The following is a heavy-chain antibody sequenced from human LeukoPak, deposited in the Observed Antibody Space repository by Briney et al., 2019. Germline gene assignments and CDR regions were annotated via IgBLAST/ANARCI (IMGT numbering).Heavy chain of an antibody. CDR1: AFSFRSYY. V-gene: IGHV3-74*01. CDR2: INNDESST. J-gene: IGHJ4*02. Sequence: PSESLSLSCAASAFSFRSYYMHCVSQPPAKGLVWVLRINNDESSTGYEHSVKGRFTISRDNAKNTLYLQMTSLRGEDTAVYYYARESPGGYDNFDNWGQGTLVTVSS. D-gene: IGHD5-12*01. CDR3: ARESPGGYDNFDN.